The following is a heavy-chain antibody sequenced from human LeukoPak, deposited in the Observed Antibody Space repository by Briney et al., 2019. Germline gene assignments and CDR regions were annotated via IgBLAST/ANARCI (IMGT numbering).Heavy chain of an antibody. CDR3: ARDHEYSYGYNYYYYYMDV. J-gene: IGHJ6*03. CDR2: IYYSGST. V-gene: IGHV4-59*01. Sequence: SETLSLTCTVSGGPISSYYWSWIRQPPGKGLEWSGYIYYSGSTNYNPSLKSRVTISVDTSKNQFSLKLSSVTAADTAVYYCARDHEYSYGYNYYYYYMDVWGKGTTVTVSS. D-gene: IGHD5-18*01. CDR1: GGPISSYY.